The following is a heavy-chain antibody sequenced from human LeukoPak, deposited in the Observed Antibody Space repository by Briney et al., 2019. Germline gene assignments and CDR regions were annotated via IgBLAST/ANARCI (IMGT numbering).Heavy chain of an antibody. CDR2: ISGSGGST. CDR3: AKGVVVITTRSSFYYYGMDV. D-gene: IGHD3-22*01. CDR1: GFTFSSYW. Sequence: PGGSLRLSCTASGFTFSSYWMSWVRQAPGKGLEWVSAISGSGGSTYYADSVKGRFTISRDNSKNTLYLQMNSLRAEDTAVYYCAKGVVVITTRSSFYYYGMDVWGQGTTVTVSS. V-gene: IGHV3-23*01. J-gene: IGHJ6*02.